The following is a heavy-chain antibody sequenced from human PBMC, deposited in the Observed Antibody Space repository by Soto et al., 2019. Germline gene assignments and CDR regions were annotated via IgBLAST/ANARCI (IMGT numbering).Heavy chain of an antibody. J-gene: IGHJ4*02. CDR2: IYYSGST. CDR1: GGSVSSGSYY. D-gene: IGHD3-16*01. Sequence: SETLSLTCTVSGGSVSSGSYYWSWIRQPPGKGLEWIGYIYYSGSTNYNPSLKSRVTISVDTSKNQFSLKLSSVTAADTAVYYCAIGLAPVYFDYWGQGTLVTVSS. CDR3: AIGLAPVYFDY. V-gene: IGHV4-61*01.